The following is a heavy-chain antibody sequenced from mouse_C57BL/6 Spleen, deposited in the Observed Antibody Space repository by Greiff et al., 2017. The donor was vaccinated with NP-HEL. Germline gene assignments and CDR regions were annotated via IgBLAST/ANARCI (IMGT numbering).Heavy chain of an antibody. CDR3: ARATTVVVSYWYFDV. D-gene: IGHD1-1*01. J-gene: IGHJ1*03. V-gene: IGHV1-82*01. CDR1: GYAFSSSW. Sequence: QVHVKQSGPELVKPGASVKISCKASGYAFSSSWMNWVKQRPGKGLEWIGRIYPGDGDTNYNGKFKGKATLTADKSSSTAYMQLSSLTSEDSAVYFCARATTVVVSYWYFDVWGTGTTVTVSS. CDR2: IYPGDGDT.